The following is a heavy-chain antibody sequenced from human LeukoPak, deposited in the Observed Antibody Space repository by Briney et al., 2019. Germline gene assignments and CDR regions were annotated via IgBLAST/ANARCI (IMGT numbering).Heavy chain of an antibody. Sequence: GGSLRLSCAASGFTFSSYSMKWVRQAPGKGLEWVSYIDGSTRTTYYADSVKGRFTISRDNAKNSLYLQINSLRAEDTAVYYCARDRLELHQPSVDYYYYYGMDVRGQGTTVTVSS. D-gene: IGHD1-7*01. CDR3: ARDRLELHQPSVDYYYYYGMDV. CDR1: GFTFSSYS. CDR2: IDGSTRTT. V-gene: IGHV3-48*01. J-gene: IGHJ6*02.